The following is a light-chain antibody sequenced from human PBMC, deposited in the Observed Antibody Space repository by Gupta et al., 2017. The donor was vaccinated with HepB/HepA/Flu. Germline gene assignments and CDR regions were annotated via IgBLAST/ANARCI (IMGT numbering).Light chain of an antibody. CDR2: NAY. CDR1: TGTVTSGHY. Sequence: QAVVTQEPSLTVSPGGTVTLTCGSSTGTVTSGHYPYWFQQKPDQSPTLLIYNAYTRPALTPVRFSGSLLGGKAALTLSGAQPEDEAEYYCLLEYSTVRVFGGGTKLTVL. CDR3: LLEYSTVRV. J-gene: IGLJ3*02. V-gene: IGLV7-46*01.